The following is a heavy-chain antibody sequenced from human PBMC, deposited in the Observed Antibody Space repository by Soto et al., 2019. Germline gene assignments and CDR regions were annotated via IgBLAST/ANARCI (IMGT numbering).Heavy chain of an antibody. CDR2: ISSSSSYI. Sequence: EVQLVESGGGLVKPGGSLRLSCAASGFTFSSYSMNWVRQAPGKGLEWVSSISSSSSYIYYADSVKGRFTISRDNAKNSLYLQMNSLRAEDTAVYYCARAFTVATLDYWGQGTLVTVSS. CDR3: ARAFTVATLDY. V-gene: IGHV3-21*01. CDR1: GFTFSSYS. J-gene: IGHJ4*02. D-gene: IGHD5-12*01.